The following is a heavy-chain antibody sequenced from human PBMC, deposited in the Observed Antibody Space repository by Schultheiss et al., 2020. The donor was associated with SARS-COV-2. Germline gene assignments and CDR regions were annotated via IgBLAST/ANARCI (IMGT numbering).Heavy chain of an antibody. V-gene: IGHV3-53*01. CDR2: IYSGGST. J-gene: IGHJ4*02. D-gene: IGHD2-15*01. Sequence: GESLKISCAASGFTVSSNYMSWVRQAPGKGLEWVSVIYSGGSTYYADSVKGRFTISRDNSKNTLYLQMNSLRAEDTAVYYCAKDKLLATEDYWGQGTLVTVSS. CDR3: AKDKLLATEDY. CDR1: GFTVSSNY.